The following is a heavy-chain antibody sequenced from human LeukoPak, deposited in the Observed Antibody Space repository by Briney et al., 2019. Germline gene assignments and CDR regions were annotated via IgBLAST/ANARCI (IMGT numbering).Heavy chain of an antibody. CDR1: GYIFTSYG. CDR2: VSAYNGNT. J-gene: IGHJ4*02. Sequence: ASVKVSCKASGYIFTSYGFSWVRQAPGQGLEWLGWVSAYNGNTMYEQKVQGRVSMTTDTATSTAYLELRSLRSDDTAVYYCARADNRIVAVTADTYDYWGQGTLVTVSS. V-gene: IGHV1-18*01. D-gene: IGHD2-21*02. CDR3: ARADNRIVAVTADTYDY.